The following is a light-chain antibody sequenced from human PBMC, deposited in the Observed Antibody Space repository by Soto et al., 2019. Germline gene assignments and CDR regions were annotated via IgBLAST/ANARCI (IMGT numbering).Light chain of an antibody. Sequence: EIVMTQSPATLSVSPGERAPLSCRASQSVSNNLTWYQQKPGQPPRLLIYGASTRATGVPGRFSGSGSGTEFTLTISSLQSEDFAVYYCQQYNDWWTFGQGTKVDIK. CDR2: GAS. CDR1: QSVSNN. V-gene: IGKV3-15*01. J-gene: IGKJ1*01. CDR3: QQYNDWWT.